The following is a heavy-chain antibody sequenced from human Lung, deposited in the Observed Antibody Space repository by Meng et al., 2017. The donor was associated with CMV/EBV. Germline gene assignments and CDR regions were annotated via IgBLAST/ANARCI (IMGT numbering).Heavy chain of an antibody. CDR3: ARTTYDFWSGIYYYYYYGMDV. J-gene: IGHJ6*02. Sequence: SETLSLTCAVYGGSSSGYYWSWIRQPPGKGLEWIGEINHSGSTNYNPSLKSRVTISVDTSKNQFSLKLSSVTAADTAVYYCARTTYDFWSGIYYYYYYGMDVWGQGTTVTVSS. D-gene: IGHD3-3*01. CDR1: GGSSSGYY. V-gene: IGHV4-34*01. CDR2: INHSGST.